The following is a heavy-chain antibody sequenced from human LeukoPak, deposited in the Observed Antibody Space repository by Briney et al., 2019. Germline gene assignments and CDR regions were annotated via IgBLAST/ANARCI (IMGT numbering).Heavy chain of an antibody. J-gene: IGHJ6*02. V-gene: IGHV3-74*01. CDR3: ARRKVVSAYYYGMDV. D-gene: IGHD2-2*01. CDR1: GFTFSSYW. Sequence: PGGSLRLSCAASGFTFSSYWMHWVRQAPGKGLVWISRINSDGSGTSYADSVKGRFTISRDNAKNTLYLQMNSLRAEDTAVYYCARRKVVSAYYYGMDVWGQGTTVTVSS. CDR2: INSDGSGT.